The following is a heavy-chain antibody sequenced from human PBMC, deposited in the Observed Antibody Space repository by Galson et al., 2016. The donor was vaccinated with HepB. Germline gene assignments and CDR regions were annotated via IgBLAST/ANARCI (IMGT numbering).Heavy chain of an antibody. V-gene: IGHV3-53*01. CDR2: IYSGGTT. J-gene: IGHJ5*02. CDR3: ARGPGFS. CDR1: GFTVTTHY. Sequence: SLRLSCAASGFTVTTHYMSWVRQAPGKGLEWVSFIYSGGTTNYADSVKGRFTISRDSATNTLYLQMNSLKAEDTAVYYCARGPGFSWGQGTLVTVSS. D-gene: IGHD5-12*01.